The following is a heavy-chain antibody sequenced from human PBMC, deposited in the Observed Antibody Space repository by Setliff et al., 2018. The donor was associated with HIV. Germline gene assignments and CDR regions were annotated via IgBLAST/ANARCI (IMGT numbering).Heavy chain of an antibody. V-gene: IGHV4-34*01. CDR1: GGSLSDHY. Sequence: SETLSLTCAVYGGSLSDHYWSWIRQPPGKGLEWIGEINHSGSTNYNPSLRSRVSISVDTSKNQFSLRLSSVTAADTAVYYCARPEQANDWGYYFDSWGQGTLVTVSS. CDR2: INHSGST. J-gene: IGHJ4*02. D-gene: IGHD7-27*01. CDR3: ARPEQANDWGYYFDS.